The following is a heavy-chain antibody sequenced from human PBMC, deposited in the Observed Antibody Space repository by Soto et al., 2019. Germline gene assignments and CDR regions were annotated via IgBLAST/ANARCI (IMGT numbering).Heavy chain of an antibody. Sequence: SETLSLTCAVYGGSFSGYYWSWIRQPPGKGLEWIGKINHSGSTNYNPSLKSRVTISVDTSKNTLYLQMNSLRAEDTAVYYCAKGRWDYDSSGYTWGQGTLVTVSS. D-gene: IGHD3-22*01. CDR3: AKGRWDYDSSGYT. CDR1: GGSFSGYY. J-gene: IGHJ5*02. V-gene: IGHV4-34*01. CDR2: INHSGST.